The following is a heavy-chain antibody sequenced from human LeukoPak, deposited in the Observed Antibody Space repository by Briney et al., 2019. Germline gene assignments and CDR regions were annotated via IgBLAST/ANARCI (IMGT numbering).Heavy chain of an antibody. D-gene: IGHD2-15*01. Sequence: GGSLRLSCAASGFTFSSYAMSWVRQAPGKGLEWVSAISGSGGSTYYADSVKGRFTISRDNSKNTLYLQMNSLRAEDTAVYYCARDRGSLGRYCSGGSCYLAPSGTFDYWGQGTLVTVSS. V-gene: IGHV3-23*01. J-gene: IGHJ4*02. CDR3: ARDRGSLGRYCSGGSCYLAPSGTFDY. CDR2: ISGSGGST. CDR1: GFTFSSYA.